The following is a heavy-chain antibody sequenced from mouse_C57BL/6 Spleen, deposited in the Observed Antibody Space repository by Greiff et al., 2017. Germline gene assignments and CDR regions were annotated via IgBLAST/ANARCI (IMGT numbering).Heavy chain of an antibody. J-gene: IGHJ3*01. D-gene: IGHD2-5*01. CDR3: ASPYYSNYRFAY. V-gene: IGHV1-9*01. Sequence: VQLQQSGAELMKPGASVKLSCKATGYTFTGYWIEWVKQRPGHGLEWIGEILPGSGSTNYNEKFKGKATFTADTSSNTAYMQLSSLTTEDSAIYYCASPYYSNYRFAYWGQGTLVTVSA. CDR2: ILPGSGST. CDR1: GYTFTGYW.